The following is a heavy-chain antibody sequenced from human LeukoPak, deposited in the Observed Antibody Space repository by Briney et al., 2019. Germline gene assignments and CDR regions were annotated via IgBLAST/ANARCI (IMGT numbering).Heavy chain of an antibody. V-gene: IGHV4-59*01. CDR2: IYYSGST. CDR3: ARVNQATTVTTDYYYYYGMDV. D-gene: IGHD4-11*01. J-gene: IGHJ6*02. CDR1: GGSISSDY. Sequence: PSETLSLTCTVSGGSISSDYWSWIRQPPGKGLEWIGYIYYSGSTNYNPSLKSRVTISVDTSKNQFSLKLSSVTAADTAVYYCARVNQATTVTTDYYYYYGMDVWGQGTTVTVSS.